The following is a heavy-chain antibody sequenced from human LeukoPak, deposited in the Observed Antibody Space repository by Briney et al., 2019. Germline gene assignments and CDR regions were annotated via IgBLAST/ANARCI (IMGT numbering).Heavy chain of an antibody. CDR2: ISRSGST. D-gene: IGHD2-15*01. CDR1: DYSISSGYH. J-gene: IGHJ6*03. CDR3: ARGYIENSGRYYYYYMDV. Sequence: SETLSLTCAVSDYSISSGYHWGWIRQPPEKGLEWIGSISRSGSTYYSPSLKGRVTMSVDSSKNEFSLNLSSVTAADTAVYYCARGYIENSGRYYYYYMDVWGKGTTVTVSS. V-gene: IGHV4-38-2*01.